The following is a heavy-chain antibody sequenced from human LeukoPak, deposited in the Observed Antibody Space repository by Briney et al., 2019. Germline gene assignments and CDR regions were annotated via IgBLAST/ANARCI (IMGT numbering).Heavy chain of an antibody. J-gene: IGHJ6*03. CDR1: GYSFTSYW. V-gene: IGHV5-51*01. D-gene: IGHD1-26*01. Sequence: GESLKISCKGSGYSFTSYWIGWVRQMPGKGLEWMGIIYPGDSDTRYSPSFEGQVTISADKSISTAYLQWSSLKVSDTAMYYCARDPYSGSYSADVYYYYMDVWGKGTTVTVSS. CDR2: IYPGDSDT. CDR3: ARDPYSGSYSADVYYYYMDV.